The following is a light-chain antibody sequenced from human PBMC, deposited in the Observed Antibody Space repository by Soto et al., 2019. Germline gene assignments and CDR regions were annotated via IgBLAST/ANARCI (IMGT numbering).Light chain of an antibody. Sequence: DIHLTHFRCTLSESVKEPVTITCRASRSDSTWLAWYQQKPVKAPKLLIYDASNLESGVPSTFSGSGSGTEFTLTISSLQPDDFATYYCQQYNSYSEAFGQVAKV. CDR2: DAS. V-gene: IGKV1-5*01. CDR1: RSDSTW. CDR3: QQYNSYSEA. J-gene: IGKJ1*01.